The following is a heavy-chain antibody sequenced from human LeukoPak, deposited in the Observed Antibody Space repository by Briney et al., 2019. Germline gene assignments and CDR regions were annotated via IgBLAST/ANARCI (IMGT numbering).Heavy chain of an antibody. V-gene: IGHV1-8*01. J-gene: IGHJ4*02. CDR2: MSPKSGNT. Sequence: ASVKVSCKASGYTFTSYDINWVRQATGQGSEWMGWMSPKSGNTGYAQQFQGRVTMTSNTAISTAYMELSSLRSEDTAVYYCVRTPPNWGADYWGQGTLVTVSS. CDR3: VRTPPNWGADY. CDR1: GYTFTSYD. D-gene: IGHD7-27*01.